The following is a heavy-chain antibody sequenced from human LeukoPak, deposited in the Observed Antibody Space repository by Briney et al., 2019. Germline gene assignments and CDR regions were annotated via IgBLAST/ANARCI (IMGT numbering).Heavy chain of an antibody. CDR1: EFTFSNYA. CDR3: AKDYYGSGRNGMDV. Sequence: PGGSLRLSCAASEFTFSNYAMNWVRQAPGKGLEWVSGISGGGGSTYYADSVKGRFTISRDNSKNTLYLQMDSLRAEDTALYYCAKDYYGSGRNGMDVWGQGTTVTVSS. CDR2: ISGGGGST. V-gene: IGHV3-23*01. D-gene: IGHD3-10*01. J-gene: IGHJ6*02.